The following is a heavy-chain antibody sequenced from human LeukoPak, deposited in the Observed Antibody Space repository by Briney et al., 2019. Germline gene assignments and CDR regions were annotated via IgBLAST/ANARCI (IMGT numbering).Heavy chain of an antibody. V-gene: IGHV1-8*01. CDR2: MSPNSGDT. CDR1: GYTFTRYD. CDR3: ARDGVVGAFDI. Sequence: ASVKVSCKASGYTFTRYDINWVRQATGQGLEWMGWMSPNSGDTGYAQKFQGRVTMTRNTSISTAYLGLSSLRSEDTAMYYCARDGVVGAFDIWGQGTMVTVSS. J-gene: IGHJ3*02. D-gene: IGHD3-3*01.